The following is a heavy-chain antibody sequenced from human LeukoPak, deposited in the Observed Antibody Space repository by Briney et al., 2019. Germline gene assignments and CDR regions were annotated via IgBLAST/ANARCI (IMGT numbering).Heavy chain of an antibody. J-gene: IGHJ3*02. V-gene: IGHV4-39*01. CDR3: ARGSSGRCDAFDI. CDR2: IYYSGST. D-gene: IGHD6-19*01. CDR1: GGSISSSSYY. Sequence: KPSETLSLTCTVSGGSISSSSYYWGWIRQPPGKGLEWIGSIYYSGSTYYNPSLKSRVTISVDTSKNRFSLKLSSVTAADTAVYYCARGSSGRCDAFDIWGQGTMVTVSS.